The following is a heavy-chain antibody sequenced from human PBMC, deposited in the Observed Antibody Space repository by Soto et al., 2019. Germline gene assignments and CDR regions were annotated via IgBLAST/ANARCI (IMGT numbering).Heavy chain of an antibody. Sequence: GGSLRLSCTTSGFTFGDYAMSWFRQAPGKGLEWVGFIRSKGYGGTTQYAASVKGRFTISRDDSESIAYLQMDSLKTEDTALYYCARVGSASLMVVVVADHWGQGTQVTVSS. V-gene: IGHV3-49*03. CDR2: IRSKGYGGTT. D-gene: IGHD2-15*01. CDR3: ARVGSASLMVVVVADH. J-gene: IGHJ4*02. CDR1: GFTFGDYA.